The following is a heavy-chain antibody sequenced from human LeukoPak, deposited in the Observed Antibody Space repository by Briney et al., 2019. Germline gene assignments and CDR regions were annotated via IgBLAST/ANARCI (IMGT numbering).Heavy chain of an antibody. V-gene: IGHV1-69*04. D-gene: IGHD4-17*01. CDR2: IIPILGIA. Sequence: SVKVSCKASGGTFSSYAISWVRQAPGQGLEWMGRIIPILGIANYAQKFQGRVTITADKSTSTAYMELSSLRSEDTAVYYCARAFYGDYARGGGGPYWGQGTLVTVSS. CDR3: ARAFYGDYARGGGGPY. J-gene: IGHJ4*02. CDR1: GGTFSSYA.